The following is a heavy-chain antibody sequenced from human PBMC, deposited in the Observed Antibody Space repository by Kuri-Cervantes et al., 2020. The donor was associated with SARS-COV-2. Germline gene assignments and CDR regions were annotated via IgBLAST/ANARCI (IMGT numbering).Heavy chain of an antibody. CDR3: ARDQDFWSGINDAFDI. V-gene: IGHV1-46*01. D-gene: IGHD3-3*01. CDR1: GYSFTYRR. J-gene: IGHJ3*02. Sequence: ASVKVSCKASGYSFTYRRLHWVRQAPGQGLEWMGIINPSGGSTSYAQKFQGRVTMTRDTSTSTVYMELSSLRSEDTAVYYCARDQDFWSGINDAFDIWGQGTMVTVSS. CDR2: INPSGGST.